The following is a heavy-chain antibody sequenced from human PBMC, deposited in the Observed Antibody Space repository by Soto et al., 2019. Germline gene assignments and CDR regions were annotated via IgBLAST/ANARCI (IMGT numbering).Heavy chain of an antibody. V-gene: IGHV1-69*01. Sequence: QVQLVQSGAEVEKAGSSVKVSCKASGGTLSSYAISWVRQAPGQGLEWMVGIIPIFGTANYAQKFQGRVTITADESTSTAYMELSSLRSEDTAVYYCAGGVPVAAAGENWFDPWGQGTLVTVSS. J-gene: IGHJ5*02. CDR2: IIPIFGTA. CDR3: AGGVPVAAAGENWFDP. D-gene: IGHD6-13*01. CDR1: GGTLSSYA.